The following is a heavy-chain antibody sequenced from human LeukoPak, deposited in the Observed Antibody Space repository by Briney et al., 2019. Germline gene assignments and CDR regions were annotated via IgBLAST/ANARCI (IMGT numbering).Heavy chain of an antibody. J-gene: IGHJ6*02. CDR1: GFTFSSYA. Sequence: GGSLRLSCAASGFTFSSYAMSWVRQAPGKGLEWVSVIYSGDTTYYADSVKGRFTISRDNSKNTLFLQMNSLRAEDTAVYYCARSVAKVGHYYYYGMDVWGQGTTVTVSS. V-gene: IGHV3-53*01. D-gene: IGHD5/OR15-5a*01. CDR3: ARSVAKVGHYYYYGMDV. CDR2: IYSGDTT.